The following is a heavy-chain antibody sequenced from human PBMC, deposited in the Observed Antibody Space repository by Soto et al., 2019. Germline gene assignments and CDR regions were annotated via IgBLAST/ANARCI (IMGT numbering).Heavy chain of an antibody. D-gene: IGHD2-8*01. V-gene: IGHV4-59*01. CDR2: IYYSGST. J-gene: IGHJ2*01. Sequence: WIRQTTGKGLEWIGYIYYSGSTNYNPSLKSRVTISVDTSKNQFSLKLSSVTAADTAVYYCARGPEDCTNFFFQAEDGIRDL. CDR3: ARGPEDCTNFFFQAEDGIRDL.